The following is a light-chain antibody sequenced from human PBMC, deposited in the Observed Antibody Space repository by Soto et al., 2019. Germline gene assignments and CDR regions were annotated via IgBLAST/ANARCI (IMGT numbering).Light chain of an antibody. J-gene: IGKJ1*01. V-gene: IGKV3-20*01. Sequence: EIVLTQSPGTLSLSPGERATLSCRASQSVSSSYLAWYQQKPGQAPRLLIYRTSNRATGIPDRFSGSGSGTDFTLTINRLEPEDFAVYWCQQYDSSPRTFGQGTKV. CDR3: QQYDSSPRT. CDR1: QSVSSSY. CDR2: RTS.